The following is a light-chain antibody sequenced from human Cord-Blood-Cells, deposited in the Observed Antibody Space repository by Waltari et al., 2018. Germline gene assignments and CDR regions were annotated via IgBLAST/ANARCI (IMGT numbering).Light chain of an antibody. CDR1: SSDVGGYNY. Sequence: QSALTQPDSVSGSPGQSITISCTGTSSDVGGYNYVSWYQQHPGKARKLMIYDVRNRPSGFSNRCYGSKSGKTASLTISGLQAEDEADYYCSSYTSSSTWVFGGGTKLTVL. CDR2: DVR. J-gene: IGLJ3*02. CDR3: SSYTSSSTWV. V-gene: IGLV2-14*03.